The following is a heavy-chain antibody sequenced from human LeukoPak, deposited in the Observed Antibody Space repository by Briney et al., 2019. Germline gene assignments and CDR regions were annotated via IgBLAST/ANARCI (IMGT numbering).Heavy chain of an antibody. Sequence: GASVKVSCKASGYTVTSYDINWVRQATGQGLEWMGWMNPNSGNTGYAQNFQGRVTMTRNTSISTAYMALSSLRSEDTAVYYCARGGNRWNWYYYGSGSNRELDYWGQGTLVTVSS. D-gene: IGHD3-10*01. V-gene: IGHV1-8*01. J-gene: IGHJ4*02. CDR1: GYTVTSYD. CDR2: MNPNSGNT. CDR3: ARGGNRWNWYYYGSGSNRELDY.